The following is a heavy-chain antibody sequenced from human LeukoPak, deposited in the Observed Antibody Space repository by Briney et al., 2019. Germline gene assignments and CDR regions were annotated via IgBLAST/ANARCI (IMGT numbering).Heavy chain of an antibody. CDR2: IYHSGST. Sequence: SETLSLTCTVSGYSISSGYYWGWIRQPPGKGLEWIGSIYHSGSTHYNPSIKSRVTISVDTSKNQFSLKLTSVTAADTAVYYCARGGFSIAALDYWGQGTLVSVSS. CDR3: ARGGFSIAALDY. V-gene: IGHV4-38-2*02. CDR1: GYSISSGYY. D-gene: IGHD6-6*01. J-gene: IGHJ4*02.